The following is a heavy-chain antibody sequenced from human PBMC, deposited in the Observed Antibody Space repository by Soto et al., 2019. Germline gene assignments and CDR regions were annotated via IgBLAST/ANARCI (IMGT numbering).Heavy chain of an antibody. J-gene: IGHJ4*02. V-gene: IGHV4-30-4*01. CDR2: IYYSGST. Sequence: PSETLSLTSTVSGCSISSGDYYWSWIRQPPGKGLEWIGYIYYSGSTYYNPSLKSRVTISVDTSKNQFSLKLSSVTAADTAVYYCARVDSSGYQPFDYWGQGTLVTVSS. CDR1: GCSISSGDYY. CDR3: ARVDSSGYQPFDY. D-gene: IGHD3-22*01.